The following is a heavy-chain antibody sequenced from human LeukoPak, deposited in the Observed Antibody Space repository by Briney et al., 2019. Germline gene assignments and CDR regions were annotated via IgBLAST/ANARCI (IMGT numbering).Heavy chain of an antibody. D-gene: IGHD4-17*01. V-gene: IGHV3-7*01. CDR3: ARLGPVTKDHYCDY. Sequence: PGGSLRLSCAASGFSFTTYWMGWVRQARGEGLEWVANINQDESSQYYVDAVRCRFTISRDNAKNSLNLQMNSLRGEDTALYFSARLGPVTKDHYCDYCGQGTLVTVSS. CDR1: GFSFTTYW. CDR2: INQDESSQ. J-gene: IGHJ4*02.